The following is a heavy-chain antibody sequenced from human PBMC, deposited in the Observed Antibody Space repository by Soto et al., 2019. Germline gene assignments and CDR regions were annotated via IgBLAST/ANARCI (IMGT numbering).Heavy chain of an antibody. CDR1: GGSISSYY. V-gene: IGHV4-59*01. D-gene: IGHD2-21*01. J-gene: IGHJ4*02. Sequence: QVQLQESGPGLVKPSETLSLTCTVSGGSISSYYWSWIRQPPGKGLEWIGYIYYSGSTNYNPSLKRRATLAVDTSKIQFSLKLSSVTAADTAVYYCARVWGYYFDYWGQGTLVTVSS. CDR2: IYYSGST. CDR3: ARVWGYYFDY.